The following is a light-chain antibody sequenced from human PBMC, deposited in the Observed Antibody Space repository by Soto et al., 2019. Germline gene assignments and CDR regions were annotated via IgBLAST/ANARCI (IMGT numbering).Light chain of an antibody. CDR2: DVS. V-gene: IGLV2-11*01. CDR3: CSYAGSV. J-gene: IGLJ2*01. CDR1: SSDVGGYNY. Sequence: QPVLTQPRSVSGSPGQSVTISCTGTSSDVGGYNYVSWYQQHPGKAPKLMIYDVSKRPSGVPDRFSGSKSGNTASLTISGLQAEDEADYYCCSYAGSVFGGGTKLTVL.